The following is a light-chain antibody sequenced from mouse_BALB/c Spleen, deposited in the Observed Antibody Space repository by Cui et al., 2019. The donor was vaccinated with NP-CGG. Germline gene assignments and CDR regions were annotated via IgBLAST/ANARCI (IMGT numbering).Light chain of an antibody. CDR1: TGVVTTSNY. J-gene: IGLJ1*01. Sequence: QAVVTQESALITSPGETVTLTCRSSTGVVTTSNYANWVQEKPDHLFNGLIGGTNNRAPGVPARFSGSLIGDKAALTITGAQTEDEAIYFCALWYSNHWVFGGGTKLTVL. CDR3: ALWYSNHWV. V-gene: IGLV1*01. CDR2: GTN.